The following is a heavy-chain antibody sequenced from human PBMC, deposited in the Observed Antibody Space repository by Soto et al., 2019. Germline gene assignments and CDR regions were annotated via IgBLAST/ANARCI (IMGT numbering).Heavy chain of an antibody. CDR2: IKSKTDGGTT. V-gene: IGHV3-15*07. D-gene: IGHD2-15*01. J-gene: IGHJ6*02. CDR3: TTGSYCSGGSCYSYYYYGMDV. CDR1: GFTFSNAW. Sequence: EVQLVESGGGLVKPGGSLRLSCAASGFTFSNAWMNWVRQAPGKGLEWVGRIKSKTDGGTTDYAAPVKGRFTISRDDSKNTLYLQMNSLKTEDTAVYYCTTGSYCSGGSCYSYYYYGMDVWGQGTTVTVSS.